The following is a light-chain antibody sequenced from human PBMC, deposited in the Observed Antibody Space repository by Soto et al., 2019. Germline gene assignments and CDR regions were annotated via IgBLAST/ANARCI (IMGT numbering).Light chain of an antibody. Sequence: QPVLTQPASVSGSPGQSITISCPGTRSDVGGYNYVSWYQQHPGKAPKLMIYDASNRPSGVSNRFSGSKSGNTASLTISGLQAEDEADYYCSSYTSSSSPLVLGGGTKRTVL. V-gene: IGLV2-14*01. CDR3: SSYTSSSSPLV. CDR2: DAS. J-gene: IGLJ2*01. CDR1: RSDVGGYNY.